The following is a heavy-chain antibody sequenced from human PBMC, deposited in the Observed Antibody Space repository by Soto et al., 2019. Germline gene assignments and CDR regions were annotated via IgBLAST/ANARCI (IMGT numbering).Heavy chain of an antibody. J-gene: IGHJ4*02. D-gene: IGHD6-19*01. CDR3: AGLVSSGRFEGYHFDY. CDR1: RGSISSSSYY. Sequence: QLQLQESGPGLVKPSETLSLTCTVSRGSISSSSYYWGWIRQPPGKGREWIGSIYYSGSTYYNPSLKSRVSISVDSSKNQFSLKLSSVTAADTAVYYCAGLVSSGRFEGYHFDYWGQGTLVTVSS. CDR2: IYYSGST. V-gene: IGHV4-39*01.